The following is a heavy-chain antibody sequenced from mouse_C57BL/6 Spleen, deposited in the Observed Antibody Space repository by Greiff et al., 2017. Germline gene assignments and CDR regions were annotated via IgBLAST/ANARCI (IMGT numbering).Heavy chain of an antibody. J-gene: IGHJ3*01. CDR3: AKTYYGSSYVGFAY. V-gene: IGHV2-5*01. CDR2: RWRGGST. CDR1: GFSLTSYG. Sequence: VQLQQSGPGLVQPSQSLSITCTVPGFSLTSYGVHWVRQSPGKGLEGLGVRWRGGSTDYNAAFMSILSITKDNSMSQVFFKMNSLQADDTAIYYCAKTYYGSSYVGFAYWGQGTLVTVSA. D-gene: IGHD1-1*01.